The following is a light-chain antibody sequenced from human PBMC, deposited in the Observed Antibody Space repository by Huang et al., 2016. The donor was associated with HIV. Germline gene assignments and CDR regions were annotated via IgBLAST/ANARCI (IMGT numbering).Light chain of an antibody. V-gene: IGKV3-15*01. CDR1: QNVGSN. CDR3: QQYNTWPPWA. CDR2: AAS. Sequence: EVLMTQSPDILSVSPGDRATFSCRASQNVGSNLAWYQQRPGQAPRLLIYAASPRSTGVPARFSGGGSGTEFTLTISRLQSEDFATYYCQQYNTWPPWAFGQGTTVEI. J-gene: IGKJ1*01.